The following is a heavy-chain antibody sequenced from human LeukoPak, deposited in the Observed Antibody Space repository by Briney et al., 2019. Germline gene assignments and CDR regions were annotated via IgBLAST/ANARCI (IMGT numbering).Heavy chain of an antibody. Sequence: GGSLRLSCSASRFTINSNYMSWVRQAPGKGLEWVSVIYSGGSTYYADSVKGRFTISRDKSKNTLYLQMNSLRAEDTAVYYCARGMTTDLPFDPWGQGTLVTVSS. CDR2: IYSGGST. J-gene: IGHJ5*02. CDR3: ARGMTTDLPFDP. V-gene: IGHV3-66*01. D-gene: IGHD4-11*01. CDR1: RFTINSNY.